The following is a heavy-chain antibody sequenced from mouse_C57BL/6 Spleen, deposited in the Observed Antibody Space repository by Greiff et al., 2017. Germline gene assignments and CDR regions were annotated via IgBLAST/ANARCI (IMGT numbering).Heavy chain of an antibody. CDR1: GYAFTNYL. D-gene: IGHD1-1*01. CDR3: ARNDGSNWYFDV. CDR2: INPGSGGT. Sequence: QVQLQQSGAELVRPGTSVKVSCKASGYAFTNYLIEWVKQRPGQGLEWIGVINPGSGGTNYNEKFKGKATLTADKSSSTAYMQLSSLTSEDSAVYVCARNDGSNWYFDVWGTGTTVTVSS. V-gene: IGHV1-54*01. J-gene: IGHJ1*03.